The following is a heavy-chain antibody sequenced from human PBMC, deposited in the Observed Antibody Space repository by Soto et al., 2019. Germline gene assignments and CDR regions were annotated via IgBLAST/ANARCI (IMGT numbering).Heavy chain of an antibody. Sequence: GGSLRLSCATSEFIFSDYYMSWIRQAPGKGLEWVSYISTSGSTVVYADSVRGRFTISRDNTKNSLSLEMNCVRAEDTAVYNCAKDPAGPFDYWGRGPLVTVPS. CDR2: ISTSGSTV. J-gene: IGHJ4*02. CDR3: AKDPAGPFDY. V-gene: IGHV3-11*01. CDR1: EFIFSDYY. D-gene: IGHD6-19*01.